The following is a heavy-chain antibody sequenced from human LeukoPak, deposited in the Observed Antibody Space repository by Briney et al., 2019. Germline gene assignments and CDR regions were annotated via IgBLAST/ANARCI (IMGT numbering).Heavy chain of an antibody. V-gene: IGHV1-69*13. CDR3: ARDLSYYYDSSQTNWFDP. D-gene: IGHD3-22*01. J-gene: IGHJ5*02. CDR2: IIPIFGTA. CDR1: GGTFSSYA. Sequence: GASVKVSCKASGGTFSSYAISWVRQAPGQGLEWMGGIIPIFGTANYAQKFQGRVTITADESTSAAYMELSSLRSEDTAVYYCARDLSYYYDSSQTNWFDPWGQGTLVTVSS.